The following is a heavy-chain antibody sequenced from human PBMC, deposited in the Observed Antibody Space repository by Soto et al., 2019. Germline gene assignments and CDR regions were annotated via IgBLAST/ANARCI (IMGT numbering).Heavy chain of an antibody. V-gene: IGHV4-4*02. D-gene: IGHD5-12*01. Sequence: QVQLQESGPGLVKPSGTLSLTCAVSNGSITNDNWWSWVRQSPVKGLEWIGDIYHTGSTNYNPSLKSRVIISIDKAKNNCSLRLSSVTAADTAVYYCARIWGALAKIVGWFGPWGQGTLVTVSS. CDR3: ARIWGALAKIVGWFGP. CDR2: IYHTGST. J-gene: IGHJ5*02. CDR1: NGSITNDNW.